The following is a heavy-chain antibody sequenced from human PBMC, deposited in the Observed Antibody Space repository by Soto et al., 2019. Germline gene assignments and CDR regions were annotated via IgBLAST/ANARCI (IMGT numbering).Heavy chain of an antibody. D-gene: IGHD2-15*01. V-gene: IGHV3-48*02. Sequence: GGSARLSCAASGFTGSSNYMSWVRLAPGKELEWVSYISSNSYTIYYADSVKGRFTISRDNAKNSLYLQMNSLRDEDTAVYYCARESVVGDAKDHYGIDVRGQRTTVTVS. CDR3: ARESVVGDAKDHYGIDV. CDR2: ISSNSYTI. J-gene: IGHJ6*02. CDR1: GFTGSSNY.